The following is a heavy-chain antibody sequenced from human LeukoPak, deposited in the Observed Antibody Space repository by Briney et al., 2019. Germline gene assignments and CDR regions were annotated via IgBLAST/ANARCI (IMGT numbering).Heavy chain of an antibody. J-gene: IGHJ4*02. CDR1: GGTFSSYA. Sequence: SVKVSCKASGGTFSSYAISWVRQAPGQGLEWMGGIIPIFGTANYAQKFQGRVTMTIDTSTTTAYMELRSLRSDDTAIYYCARAWGDSSWFSDFDYWGQGTLVTVSS. D-gene: IGHD6-13*01. V-gene: IGHV1-69*05. CDR2: IIPIFGTA. CDR3: ARAWGDSSWFSDFDY.